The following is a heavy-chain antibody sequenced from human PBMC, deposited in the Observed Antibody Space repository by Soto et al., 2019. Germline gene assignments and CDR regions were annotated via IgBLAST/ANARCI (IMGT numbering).Heavy chain of an antibody. CDR3: ARENGKIDY. D-gene: IGHD2-8*01. CDR1: GFTFSDYY. J-gene: IGHJ4*02. CDR2: ITGSSSYT. V-gene: IGHV3-11*05. Sequence: QVPLVESGGGLVKPGGSLRLSCAASGFTFSDYYMSWIRQAPGKGLEWVSYITGSSSYTNYADSVKGRFIISRDNAKNSLYLQMNSLRAEDTAVYYCARENGKIDYWGQGTLVTVSS.